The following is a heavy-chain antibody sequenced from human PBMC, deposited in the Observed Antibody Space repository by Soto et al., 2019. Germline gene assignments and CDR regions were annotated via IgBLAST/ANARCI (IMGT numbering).Heavy chain of an antibody. CDR1: GFTFSLYS. CDR2: ISSSSSYV. V-gene: IGHV3-21*01. J-gene: IGHJ4*02. Sequence: SLRLSCAASGFTFSLYSMIWVRQAPGKGLEWVSSISSSSSYVYYADSLKGRFTISRDNAKNSLYLQMNSLRVEDTAIYYCVRARATDSRPDYWGQGTLVTVSS. D-gene: IGHD3-22*01. CDR3: VRARATDSRPDY.